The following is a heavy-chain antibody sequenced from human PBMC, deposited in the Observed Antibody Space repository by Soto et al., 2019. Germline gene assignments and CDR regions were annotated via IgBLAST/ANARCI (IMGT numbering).Heavy chain of an antibody. Sequence: QVQLVESGGGVVQPGRSLRLSCAASGFTFSNYGMHWVRQAPGKGLEWVAVILNDGSNRYHADSVKDRFTISRDNPKNTLYLQMNSLRAEDTAVYYCARDDEYSGNGMDVWGQGTTVTVS. J-gene: IGHJ6*02. CDR2: ILNDGSNR. V-gene: IGHV3-33*01. D-gene: IGHD3-10*01. CDR3: ARDDEYSGNGMDV. CDR1: GFTFSNYG.